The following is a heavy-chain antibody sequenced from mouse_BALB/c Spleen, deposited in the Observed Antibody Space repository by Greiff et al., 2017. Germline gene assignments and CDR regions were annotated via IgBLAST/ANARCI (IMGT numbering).Heavy chain of an antibody. J-gene: IGHJ4*01. CDR1: GFTFSSYY. CDR2: INSNGGST. Sequence: EVQGVESGGGLVKLGGSLKLSCAASGFTFSSYYMSWVRQTPEKRLELVAAINSNGGSTYYPDTVKGRFSISRDNAKNTLYLQMSSLKSEDTALYYCARGLTGTGAMDYWGQGTSVTVSS. V-gene: IGHV5-6-2*01. D-gene: IGHD4-1*01. CDR3: ARGLTGTGAMDY.